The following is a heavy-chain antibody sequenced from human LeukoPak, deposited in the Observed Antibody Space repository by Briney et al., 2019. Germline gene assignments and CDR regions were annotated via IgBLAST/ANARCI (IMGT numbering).Heavy chain of an antibody. D-gene: IGHD3-9*01. CDR1: GFTFSSYG. CDR2: ISYDGSNK. Sequence: GGSLRLSCAASGFTFSSYGMHWVRQAPGKGLEGVAVISYDGSNKYYADSVKGRFTISRDNSKNTLYLQMNSLRAEDTAVYYCAKDNSDILTGAYYFDYWGQGTLVTVSS. J-gene: IGHJ4*02. CDR3: AKDNSDILTGAYYFDY. V-gene: IGHV3-30*18.